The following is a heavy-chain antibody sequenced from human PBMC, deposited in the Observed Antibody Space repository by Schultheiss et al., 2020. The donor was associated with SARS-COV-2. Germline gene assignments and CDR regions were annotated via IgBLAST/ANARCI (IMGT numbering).Heavy chain of an antibody. CDR1: GGTFSSYA. Sequence: ASVKVSCKASGGTFSSYAISWVRQAPGQGLEWMGWSSAYNGNTDFAQNFQGRVTMTTDTSTSTAYMELSSLRSEDTAVYYCARGEFYSGYDLWGQGTLVTVSS. CDR2: SSAYNGNT. J-gene: IGHJ4*02. CDR3: ARGEFYSGYDL. D-gene: IGHD5-12*01. V-gene: IGHV1-18*01.